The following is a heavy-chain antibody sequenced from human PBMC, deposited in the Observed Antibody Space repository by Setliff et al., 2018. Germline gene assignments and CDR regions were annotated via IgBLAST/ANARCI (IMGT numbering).Heavy chain of an antibody. CDR3: ARHALSFDSAWDV. V-gene: IGHV4-59*08. D-gene: IGHD3-9*01. Sequence: SETLSLTCTVSGASISSYYWSWIRQPPGEGLEWIGYIYSSGNIKYNPSLKSRVTISLDTSKNQFSLNLNSATAADTAVYYCARHALSFDSAWDVWGKGTTVTVSS. CDR2: IYSSGNI. J-gene: IGHJ6*04. CDR1: GASISSYY.